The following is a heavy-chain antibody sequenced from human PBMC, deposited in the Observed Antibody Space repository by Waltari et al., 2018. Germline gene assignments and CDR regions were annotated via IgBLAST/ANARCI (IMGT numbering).Heavy chain of an antibody. J-gene: IGHJ4*02. Sequence: QVQLQQWGAGLLKPSETLSLTCAVYGGSFSGYYWSWIRQPPGKGLEWIGEINHSGSTNYNPSLKSRVTISVDTSKNQFSLKLSSVTAADTAVYYCATVGAVAGPTHFDYWGQGTLVTVSS. CDR3: ATVGAVAGPTHFDY. CDR1: GGSFSGYY. V-gene: IGHV4-34*01. D-gene: IGHD6-19*01. CDR2: INHSGST.